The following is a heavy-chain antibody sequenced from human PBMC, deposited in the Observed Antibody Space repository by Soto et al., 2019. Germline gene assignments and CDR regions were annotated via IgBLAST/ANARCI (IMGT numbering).Heavy chain of an antibody. J-gene: IGHJ4*02. CDR2: ISYDGNNK. CDR1: GFTFSNSA. V-gene: IGHV3-30-3*01. CDR3: ARDRVVAGIGEIDY. D-gene: IGHD6-19*01. Sequence: QVQLVESGGGAVQPGRSLRLSCAASGFTFSNSAMHWARQAPGKGLEWVAVISYDGNNKYYAYAVKGRFTISRDNSMNTLYLQMNSLRPEDTAVYYCARDRVVAGIGEIDYWGQGTLVTVSS.